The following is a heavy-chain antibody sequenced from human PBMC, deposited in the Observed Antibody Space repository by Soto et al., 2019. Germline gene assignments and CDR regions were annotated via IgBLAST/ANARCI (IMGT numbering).Heavy chain of an antibody. CDR2: LSYDGNIK. CDR3: ARDIYDSSGYYYPNYYYNYGMDV. J-gene: IGHJ6*02. CDR1: GFTFRSYG. V-gene: IGHV3-30*03. Sequence: PGGSLRLSCAASGFTFRSYGMHWVRQAPGKGLEWVAVLSYDGNIKYYADSVRGRFSISRDDSKNKLYLRMNSLRAEDTAVYYCARDIYDSSGYYYPNYYYNYGMDVWGQGTTLTVSS. D-gene: IGHD3-22*01.